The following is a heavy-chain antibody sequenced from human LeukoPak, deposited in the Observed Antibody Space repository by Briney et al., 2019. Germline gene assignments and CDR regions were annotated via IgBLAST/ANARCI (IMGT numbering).Heavy chain of an antibody. Sequence: GASVKVSCKASGYTFTGYYMHWVRQPPGQGLEWVGWINPNSGGTYYAQKFQGRVTMTRDTSISSAYMELSSLRSDDTAVYYCARVWPCTNGVCPDVFEYWGQGTLVTVSS. CDR2: INPNSGGT. J-gene: IGHJ4*02. CDR3: ARVWPCTNGVCPDVFEY. V-gene: IGHV1-2*02. CDR1: GYTFTGYY. D-gene: IGHD2-8*01.